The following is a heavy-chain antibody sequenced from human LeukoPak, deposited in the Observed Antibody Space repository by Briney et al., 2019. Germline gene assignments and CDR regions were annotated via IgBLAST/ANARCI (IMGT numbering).Heavy chain of an antibody. CDR1: GGSISSYY. V-gene: IGHV4-59*01. CDR3: ARVGGYCSSTSCYQRWFDP. Sequence: TPSETLSLTCTGSGGSISSYYWSWIRQPPGKGLEWIGYIYYSGSTNYNPSLKSRVTISVDTSKNQFSLKLSSVTAADTAVYYCARVGGYCSSTSCYQRWFDPWGQGTLVTVSS. J-gene: IGHJ5*02. CDR2: IYYSGST. D-gene: IGHD2-2*01.